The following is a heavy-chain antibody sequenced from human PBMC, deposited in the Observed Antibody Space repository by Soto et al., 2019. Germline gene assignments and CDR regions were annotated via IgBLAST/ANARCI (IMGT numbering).Heavy chain of an antibody. Sequence: PSETLSLTCTVSGGAISSYYWSWIRQPPGKGLEWIGYIYYSGSTNYNPSLKSRVTISVETSKNQFSLKLSSVTAADTAVYYCARDHHYGSGSYSSNWFDPSGPGPLVTVSS. CDR2: IYYSGST. J-gene: IGHJ5*02. V-gene: IGHV4-59*01. CDR1: GGAISSYY. CDR3: ARDHHYGSGSYSSNWFDP. D-gene: IGHD3-10*01.